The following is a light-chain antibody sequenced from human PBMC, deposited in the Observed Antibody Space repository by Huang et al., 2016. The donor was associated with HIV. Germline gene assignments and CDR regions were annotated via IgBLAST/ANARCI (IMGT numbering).Light chain of an antibody. Sequence: EIVMTQSPGTLSVSLGERATLSCRASQSVRSNLAWDQQKPGQAPMLLIDDADTRATGDPARFSGSGSWTQFTHSISSLQSEDFAVYYCQQYDNWPPFTFGPGTKVDIK. J-gene: IGKJ3*01. CDR1: QSVRSN. CDR3: QQYDNWPPFT. CDR2: DAD. V-gene: IGKV3-15*01.